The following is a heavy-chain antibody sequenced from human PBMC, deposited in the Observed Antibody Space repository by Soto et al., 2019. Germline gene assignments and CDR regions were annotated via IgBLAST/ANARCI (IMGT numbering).Heavy chain of an antibody. Sequence: QVQLVESGGGVVQPGRSLRLSCAASGITFSSYGMHWVRQAPGKGLEWVAVIWYDGSNKYYADSVKGRFAISRDNSMHTLYLQMNSLRAEDTAVYYCARPLHPTYYNFWSGYYSGMDVW. CDR1: GITFSSYG. J-gene: IGHJ6*01. D-gene: IGHD3-3*01. V-gene: IGHV3-33*01. CDR2: IWYDGSNK. CDR3: ARPLHPTYYNFWSGYYSGMDV.